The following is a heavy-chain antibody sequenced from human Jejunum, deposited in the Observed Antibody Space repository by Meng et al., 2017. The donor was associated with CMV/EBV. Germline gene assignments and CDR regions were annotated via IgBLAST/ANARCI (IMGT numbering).Heavy chain of an antibody. D-gene: IGHD1-1*01. CDR2: IRHDGSNK. V-gene: IGHV3-30*02. CDR1: GISFSSSG. Sequence: VGCGGGVVQPGGSLRLSCEASGISFSSSGMHWVRQAPGKGLEWVAFIRHDGSNKYYPESVRGRFTISRDNSKNTVVLEMNSLTSEDTAVYFCAKDKGVRTFNYWGQGILVTVSS. J-gene: IGHJ4*02. CDR3: AKDKGVRTFNY.